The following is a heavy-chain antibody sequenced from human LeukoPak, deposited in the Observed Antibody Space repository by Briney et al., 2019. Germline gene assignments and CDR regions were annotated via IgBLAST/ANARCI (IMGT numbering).Heavy chain of an antibody. V-gene: IGHV4-59*08. CDR3: ARVSAAAAFDY. J-gene: IGHJ4*02. CDR2: LHYSGTI. CDR1: GGSISSDY. D-gene: IGHD6-13*01. Sequence: SETLSLTCTVSGGSISSDYWSWMRQPPGKGLEWIAFLHYSGTINYNPSLKSRVTISVDTSKNQFSLKLRSVTAADTAVYYCARVSAAAAFDYWGQGTLVTVSS.